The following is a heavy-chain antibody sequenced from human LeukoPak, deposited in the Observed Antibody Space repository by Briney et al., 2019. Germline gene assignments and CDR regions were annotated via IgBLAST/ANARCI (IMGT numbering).Heavy chain of an antibody. V-gene: IGHV3-21*06. CDR3: ARDKDEGSQLWLPPRSKSHGVFDY. D-gene: IGHD5-18*01. J-gene: IGHJ4*02. CDR2: ISSSNNYL. Sequence: TGGSLRLSCSASAFTFTTHWMSWVRQAPGKGLEWVSSISSSNNYLYYADSVKGRFTISRDNAKNSLYLQMNSLRAEDTAVYYCARDKDEGSQLWLPPRSKSHGVFDYWGQGTLVTVSS. CDR1: AFTFTTHW.